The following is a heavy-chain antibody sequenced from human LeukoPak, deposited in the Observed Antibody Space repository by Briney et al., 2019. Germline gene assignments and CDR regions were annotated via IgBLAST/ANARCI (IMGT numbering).Heavy chain of an antibody. D-gene: IGHD1-20*01. Sequence: PGGSLRLSRAASGFTFSRYSMNWVRQAPGKGLVWVSRINSDGSSTSYADSVKGRFTISRDNAKNTLYLQMNSLRAEDTAVYYRASNQNNWNEPDYWGQGTLVTVSS. CDR2: INSDGSST. V-gene: IGHV3-74*01. J-gene: IGHJ4*02. CDR3: ASNQNNWNEPDY. CDR1: GFTFSRYS.